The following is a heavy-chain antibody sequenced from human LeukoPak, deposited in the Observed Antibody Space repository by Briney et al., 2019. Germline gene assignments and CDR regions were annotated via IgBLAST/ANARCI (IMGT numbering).Heavy chain of an antibody. D-gene: IGHD3-3*01. J-gene: IGHJ4*02. CDR1: GFTFDDYA. CDR3: AKDESEWLLNYFDY. CDR2: IRYDGSNK. Sequence: AGGSLRLSCAASGFTFDDYAMHWVRQAPGKGLEWVAFIRYDGSNKYYADSVKGRFTISRDNSKNTLYLQMNSLRAEDTAVYYCAKDESEWLLNYFDYWGQGTLVTVSS. V-gene: IGHV3-30*02.